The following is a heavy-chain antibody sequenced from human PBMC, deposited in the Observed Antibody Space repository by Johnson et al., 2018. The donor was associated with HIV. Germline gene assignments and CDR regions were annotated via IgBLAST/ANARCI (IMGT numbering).Heavy chain of an antibody. CDR1: GFTFSSYA. CDR2: ISYDGSNK. CDR3: AIPVAGMNDAFDI. Sequence: QVQLVESGGGVVQPGRSLRLSCAASGFTFSSYAMHWVRQAPGKGLEWVAVISYDGSNKYYADSVKGRFTISRDNSKNTLYLQMNSLRAEDTAVYYCAIPVAGMNDAFDIWGQGTMVTVSS. J-gene: IGHJ3*02. V-gene: IGHV3-30-3*01. D-gene: IGHD6-19*01.